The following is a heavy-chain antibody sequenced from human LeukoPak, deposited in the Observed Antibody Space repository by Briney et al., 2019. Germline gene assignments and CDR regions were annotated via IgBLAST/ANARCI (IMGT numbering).Heavy chain of an antibody. CDR3: AKDGISSSWLDY. CDR1: GFTFSSYG. J-gene: IGHJ4*02. V-gene: IGHV3-30*18. Sequence: QTGGSLRLSCAASGFTFSSYGMHWVRQAPGKGLEWVAVISYDGSNKYYADSVKGRFTISRDNSKNTLYLQMNSLRAEDTAVYYCAKDGISSSWLDYWGQGTLVTVSS. D-gene: IGHD6-13*01. CDR2: ISYDGSNK.